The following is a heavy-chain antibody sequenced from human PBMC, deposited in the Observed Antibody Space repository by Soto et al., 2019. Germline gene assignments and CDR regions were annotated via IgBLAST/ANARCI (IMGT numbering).Heavy chain of an antibody. J-gene: IGHJ3*02. Sequence: SETLSLTCTVSGGSISSSSYYWGWIRQPPGKGLEWIGSIYYSGSTYYNPSLKSRVTISVDTSKNQFSLKLSSVTAADTAVYYCARADDRNDVVEDAFDIWGQGTMVTVSS. V-gene: IGHV4-39*01. D-gene: IGHD1-1*01. CDR3: ARADDRNDVVEDAFDI. CDR1: GGSISSSSYY. CDR2: IYYSGST.